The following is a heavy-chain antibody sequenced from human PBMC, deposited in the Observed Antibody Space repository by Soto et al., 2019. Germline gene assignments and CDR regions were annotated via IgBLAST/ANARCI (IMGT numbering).Heavy chain of an antibody. CDR1: GFDFGAYA. D-gene: IGHD2-2*02. CDR3: ARAKGYCSSTRCYTFDY. V-gene: IGHV3-23*01. J-gene: IGHJ4*02. CDR2: ISATFGGT. Sequence: GGSLRLSCGASGFDFGAYALNWVRQRPGKGLEWVSTISATFGGTYYANSVRGRFTISRDISKNTVFLRMTSLRAEDTAVYYCARAKGYCSSTRCYTFDYWGQGTLVTVSS.